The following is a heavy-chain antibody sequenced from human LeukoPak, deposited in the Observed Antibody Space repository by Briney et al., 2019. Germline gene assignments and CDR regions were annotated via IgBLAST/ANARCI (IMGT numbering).Heavy chain of an antibody. CDR3: ATLPRVVGASGYYYYYMDV. CDR1: GGTFSSYT. V-gene: IGHV1-69*13. J-gene: IGHJ6*03. D-gene: IGHD1-26*01. CDR2: IIPVFGTA. Sequence: GASVKVSCKASGGTFSSYTINWVRQAPGQGLEWMGGIIPVFGTANYVQKFQGRVTITADESTSTAYMELSSLRSEDTAVYYCATLPRVVGASGYYYYYMDVWGKGTTVTVSS.